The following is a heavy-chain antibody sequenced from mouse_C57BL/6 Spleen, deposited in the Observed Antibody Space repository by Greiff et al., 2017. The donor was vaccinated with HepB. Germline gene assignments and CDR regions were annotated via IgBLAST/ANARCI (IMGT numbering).Heavy chain of an antibody. Sequence: EVMLVESGGGLVQPGGSLSLSCAASGFTFTDYYMSWVRQPPGKALEWLGFIRNKANGYTTEYSASVKGRFTISRDNSQSILYLQMNALRAEDSATYYCARFYITTVALDYWGQGTTLTVSS. V-gene: IGHV7-3*01. CDR2: IRNKANGYTT. CDR1: GFTFTDYY. J-gene: IGHJ2*01. D-gene: IGHD1-1*01. CDR3: ARFYITTVALDY.